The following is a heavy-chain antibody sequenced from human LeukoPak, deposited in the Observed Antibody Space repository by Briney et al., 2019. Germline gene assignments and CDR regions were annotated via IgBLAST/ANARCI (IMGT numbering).Heavy chain of an antibody. V-gene: IGHV4-61*02. D-gene: IGHD2-2*01. CDR1: GGSISSGSYY. J-gene: IGHJ5*02. Sequence: PSQTLSLTCTVSGGSISSGSYYWSWIRQPAGKGLEWIGRIYTSGSTNYNPSLKSRVTISVVTSKDQFSLKLSSVTAADTAVYYCARDLLCSSTSCNWFDPWGQGTLVTVSS. CDR2: IYTSGST. CDR3: ARDLLCSSTSCNWFDP.